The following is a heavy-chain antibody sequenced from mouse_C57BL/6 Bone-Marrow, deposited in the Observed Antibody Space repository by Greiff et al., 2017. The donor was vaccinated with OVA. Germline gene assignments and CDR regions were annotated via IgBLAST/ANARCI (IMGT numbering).Heavy chain of an antibody. CDR1: GYTFTSYW. CDR3: ERDDYDETPCWTFDV. D-gene: IGHD2-4*01. V-gene: IGHV1-69*01. Sequence: VQLQQPGAELVMPGASVKLSCKASGYTFTSYWMHWVKQRPGQGLEWIGDIDPSDSDTNYNQKFKGKSTLTVDKSSSTAYMQLSSLTSEDSAVYYCERDDYDETPCWTFDVWGTGTTVTVSA. CDR2: IDPSDSDT. J-gene: IGHJ1*03.